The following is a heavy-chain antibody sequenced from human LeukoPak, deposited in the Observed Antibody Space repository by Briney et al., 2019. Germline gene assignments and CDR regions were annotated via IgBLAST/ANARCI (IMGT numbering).Heavy chain of an antibody. CDR1: GGSISTYY. J-gene: IGHJ4*02. D-gene: IGHD2-15*01. CDR2: IYYSGST. Sequence: SETLSLTCTVSGGSISTYYWSWIRQPPGKGLEWIGYIYYSGSTNYNPSLKSRVTISVDTSKNQFSLKLSSVTAADTAVYYCARGVVAATRFDYWGQGTLVTVSS. V-gene: IGHV4-59*01. CDR3: ARGVVAATRFDY.